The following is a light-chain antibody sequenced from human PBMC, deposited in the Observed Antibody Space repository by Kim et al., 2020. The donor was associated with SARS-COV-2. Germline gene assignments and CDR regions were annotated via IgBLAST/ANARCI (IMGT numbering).Light chain of an antibody. CDR3: QQYDDYSALT. Sequence: DIQMTQSPSTLAASVGDRVSISCRASQSISNWLAWYQQKPGKAPKLLIHDASDLEGGVPSRFSGSGSGTEFTLTISSLQPDDFATYYCQQYDDYSALTFGGGTKVDIK. J-gene: IGKJ4*01. CDR1: QSISNW. V-gene: IGKV1-5*01. CDR2: DAS.